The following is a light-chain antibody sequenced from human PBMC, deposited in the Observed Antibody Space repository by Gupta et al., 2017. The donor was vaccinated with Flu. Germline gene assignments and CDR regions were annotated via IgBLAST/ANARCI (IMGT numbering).Light chain of an antibody. CDR2: EVS. V-gene: IGLV2-8*01. J-gene: IGLJ3*02. CDR3: SSYAGSNNFEV. CDR1: SSDVGGYNY. Sequence: QSALTQPPSASGSPGQSVTISCTGTSSDVGGYNYVSWYQQHPGKAPKLMSYEVSKRPSGVPDRFSGSKSGNTASLTVSGLQAEDEADDYCSSYAGSNNFEVFGGGTKLTGL.